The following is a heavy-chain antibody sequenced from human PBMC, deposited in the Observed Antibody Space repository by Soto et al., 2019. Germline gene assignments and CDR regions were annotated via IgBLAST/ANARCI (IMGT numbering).Heavy chain of an antibody. CDR3: VKKNEFYFNY. V-gene: IGHV3-9*01. CDR2: ISWNSNDI. J-gene: IGHJ4*02. CDR1: GFIFDDFA. Sequence: EVLLVESGGGLIQPGRSLRLSCVASGFIFDDFAMHWVRQVPGKGLEWVSGISWNSNDIAYVDSVRGRFTISRDNAKNALYLQMNDLRPEDTAFYYCVKKNEFYFNYWGQGNLVTVSS. D-gene: IGHD1-1*01.